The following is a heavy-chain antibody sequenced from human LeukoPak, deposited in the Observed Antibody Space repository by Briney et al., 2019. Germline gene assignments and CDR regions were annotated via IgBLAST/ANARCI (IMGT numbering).Heavy chain of an antibody. D-gene: IGHD3-9*01. CDR2: IYYSGST. CDR1: GGSISSYY. J-gene: IGHJ4*02. V-gene: IGHV4-59*12. Sequence: SETLSLTCTVSGGSISSYYWSWIRQPPGKGLEWIGYIYYSGSTNYNPSLKSRVTISVDTSKNQFSLKLSSVTAADTAVYYCHGGAWRAFDIWGQGTLVTVSS. CDR3: HGGAWRAFDI.